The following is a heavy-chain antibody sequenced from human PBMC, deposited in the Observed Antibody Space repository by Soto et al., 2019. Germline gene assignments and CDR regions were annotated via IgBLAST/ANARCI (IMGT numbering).Heavy chain of an antibody. D-gene: IGHD6-6*01. CDR1: GFTFSNYG. Sequence: QVQLVESGGGVVQPGRSLRLSCAASGFTFSNYGMHWVRQAPGKGLEWVTTISSDGSDKYYADSVKSRFTISRDNSKNTLDLQMNGLRAEDTAVYYCAKWSMSAPQFLDHWGQGTLVTVTS. V-gene: IGHV3-30*18. CDR2: ISSDGSDK. J-gene: IGHJ4*02. CDR3: AKWSMSAPQFLDH.